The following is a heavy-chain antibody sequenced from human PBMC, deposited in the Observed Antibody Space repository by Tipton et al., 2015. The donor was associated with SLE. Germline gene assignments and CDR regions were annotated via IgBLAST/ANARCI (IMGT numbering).Heavy chain of an antibody. V-gene: IGHV3-7*01. CDR1: HFKFSDFW. Sequence: SLRLSCAASHFKFSDFWMSWVRQAPGKGLEWVALINPEGRWKFYLDSVRGRFTISRDNAKNSLYLQMNSLRAEDTAVYYCARSLYSGSYFPFDYWGQGTLVTVSS. D-gene: IGHD1-26*01. J-gene: IGHJ4*02. CDR2: INPEGRWK. CDR3: ARSLYSGSYFPFDY.